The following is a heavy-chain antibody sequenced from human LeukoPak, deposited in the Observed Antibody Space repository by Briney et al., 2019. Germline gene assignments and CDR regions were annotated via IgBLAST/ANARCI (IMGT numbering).Heavy chain of an antibody. CDR3: ASSMHVGIRDGYNEIYYYYMDV. J-gene: IGHJ6*03. D-gene: IGHD5-24*01. Sequence: GGSLRLSCAASGFTFSSYSMNWVRQAPRKGLEGVSYVSSSSSTIYYADSVKGRFTTSRDNAKNSLYLQMNSLRAEDTAVYYCASSMHVGIRDGYNEIYYYYMDVWGKGTTVTVSS. V-gene: IGHV3-48*01. CDR1: GFTFSSYS. CDR2: VSSSSSTI.